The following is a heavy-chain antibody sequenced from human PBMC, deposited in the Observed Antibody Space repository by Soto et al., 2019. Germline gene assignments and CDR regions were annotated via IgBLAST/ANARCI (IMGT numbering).Heavy chain of an antibody. Sequence: EVQLVQSGAEVKKPGESLRISCKGSGYSFNSYWISWVRQMPGKGLEWMGRIDPSDSYINYNPSFQGHVTISADKSISTAYRQWSCLKASDTAMYYWARPRGQRCNGGNSYFGMDVWGLGPTVTVSS. D-gene: IGHD2-15*01. CDR2: IDPSDSYI. V-gene: IGHV5-10-1*01. CDR3: ARPRGQRCNGGNSYFGMDV. J-gene: IGHJ6*02. CDR1: GYSFNSYW.